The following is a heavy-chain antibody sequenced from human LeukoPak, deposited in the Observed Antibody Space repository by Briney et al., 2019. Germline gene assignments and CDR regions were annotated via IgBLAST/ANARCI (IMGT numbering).Heavy chain of an antibody. CDR2: VYYSGST. D-gene: IGHD6-13*01. Sequence: PSETLSLTCTVSGGSISSSGYYWGWIRQPPGKGLEWIGSVYYSGSTYYNPSLKSRVTISVDTSKNQFSLKLRSVTAADTTVYYCERLGGSSWITDYWGQGTLVTVSS. CDR1: GGSISSSGYY. J-gene: IGHJ4*02. V-gene: IGHV4-39*01. CDR3: ERLGGSSWITDY.